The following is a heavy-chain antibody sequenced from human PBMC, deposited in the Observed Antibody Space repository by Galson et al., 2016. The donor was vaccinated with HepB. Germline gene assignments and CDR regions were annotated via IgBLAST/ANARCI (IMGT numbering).Heavy chain of an antibody. D-gene: IGHD1-26*01. V-gene: IGHV1-69*13. J-gene: IGHJ5*02. CDR1: GGSFSSYA. Sequence: SVKVSCKASGGSFSSYAISWVRQTPGQGLEWMGGINPILRTTKYAQKFQGRVTMTADESTSTAYMELSALRFEDTAVYYCARDGEEWEVGWGDWFDRWGQETLVTVSS. CDR2: INPILRTT. CDR3: ARDGEEWEVGWGDWFDR.